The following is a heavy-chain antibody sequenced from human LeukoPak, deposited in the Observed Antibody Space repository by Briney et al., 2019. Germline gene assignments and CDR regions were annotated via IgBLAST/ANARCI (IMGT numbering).Heavy chain of an antibody. V-gene: IGHV3-23*01. Sequence: PGGSLRLSCAASGFTFNTYTMSWVRQAPGKGLEWVSAISGSGGNTYYADSVKGRFTISRDNSKNTLYLQMNSLRAEDTAVYYCAKEIMETTYFDYWGQGTLVTVSS. J-gene: IGHJ4*02. CDR2: ISGSGGNT. D-gene: IGHD3-16*01. CDR1: GFTFNTYT. CDR3: AKEIMETTYFDY.